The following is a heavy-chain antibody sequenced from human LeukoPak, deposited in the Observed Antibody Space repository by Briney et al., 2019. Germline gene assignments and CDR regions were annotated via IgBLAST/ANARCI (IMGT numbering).Heavy chain of an antibody. CDR2: IRHDGTET. Sequence: GGSLRLSCAASGFKFNRYAMNWVRQAPGKGPESVALIRHDGTETYHAESVKGRFTISRDDSKNTFYLQMNSLRAEDTAVYYCAKANRDHLSHYYGVDVWGQGTTVVVSS. CDR1: GFKFNRYA. CDR3: AKANRDHLSHYYGVDV. J-gene: IGHJ6*02. D-gene: IGHD3-10*01. V-gene: IGHV3-30*02.